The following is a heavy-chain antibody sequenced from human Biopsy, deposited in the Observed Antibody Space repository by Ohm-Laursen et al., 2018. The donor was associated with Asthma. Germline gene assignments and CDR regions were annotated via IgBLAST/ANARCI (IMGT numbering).Heavy chain of an antibody. J-gene: IGHJ4*02. CDR2: IYSGGTS. V-gene: IGHV3-53*01. CDR1: GFAVSSDY. Sequence: SLRLSCTASGFAVSSDYMFWVRQAPGKGLEWVSVIYSGGTSHTADSVRGRFTISRDFSKNTLHLQMHSLGVEDTAVYYCARGDSSGWSHYYFDYWGQGTLVTVSS. D-gene: IGHD6-19*01. CDR3: ARGDSSGWSHYYFDY.